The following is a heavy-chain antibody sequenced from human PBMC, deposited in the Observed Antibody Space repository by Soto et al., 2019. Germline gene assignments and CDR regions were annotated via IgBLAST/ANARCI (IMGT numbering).Heavy chain of an antibody. D-gene: IGHD2-15*01. V-gene: IGHV3-23*01. CDR1: GFSFETYG. J-gene: IGHJ5*02. CDR3: AKDPYVGWYCSGGTCPITS. CDR2: ISGSGDNT. Sequence: EVRLLESGGGLVEPGGSLRLSCTGSGFSFETYGMTWVRQAPGKGLEWVSGISGSGDNTYNADSVKGRFTISRDNARKTVYLQLVSLRAEDTATYYCAKDPYVGWYCSGGTCPITSWGQGTLVIVSS.